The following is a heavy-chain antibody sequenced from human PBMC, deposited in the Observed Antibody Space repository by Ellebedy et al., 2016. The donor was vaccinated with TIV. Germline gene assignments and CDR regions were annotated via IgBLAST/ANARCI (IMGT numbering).Heavy chain of an antibody. CDR3: AREDSSSSREY. J-gene: IGHJ1*01. CDR1: GGTIRRSNYY. V-gene: IGHV4-39*07. Sequence: MPSETLSPTCTVSGGTIRRSNYYRSWLRQPPGKGLEWIGAIYYSGTTYYNPSLKRRVTISVDTSKNQFSMKLNSVSAADTAVYYCAREDSSSSREYWGQGTLLTVSS. D-gene: IGHD6-6*01. CDR2: IYYSGTT.